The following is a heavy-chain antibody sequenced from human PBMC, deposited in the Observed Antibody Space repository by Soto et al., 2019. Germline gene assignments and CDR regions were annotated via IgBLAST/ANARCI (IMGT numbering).Heavy chain of an antibody. V-gene: IGHV1-69*08. Sequence: QVQLVQSGAEVKKPGSSVKVSCKASGGTFSSYTISWVRQAPGQGLEWMGRIIPILGIANYAQKFQGRVTITADKSTSTAYMELSSLRYEDTAVYYCARESPDYLDGMDVWGQGTTVTVSS. D-gene: IGHD4-17*01. CDR2: IIPILGIA. J-gene: IGHJ6*02. CDR1: GGTFSSYT. CDR3: ARESPDYLDGMDV.